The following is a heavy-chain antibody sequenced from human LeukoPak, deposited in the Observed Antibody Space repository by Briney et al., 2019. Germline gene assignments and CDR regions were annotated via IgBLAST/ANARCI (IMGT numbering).Heavy chain of an antibody. CDR1: GFTSSSYA. V-gene: IGHV3-30*04. Sequence: GGSLRLSCAASGFTSSSYAMHWVRQAPGKGLEWVAVISYDGSNKYYADSVKGRFTISRDNSKNTLYLQMNSLRAEDTAVYYCARDRALGLYYYYYGMDVWGKGTTVTVSS. CDR3: ARDRALGLYYYYYGMDV. CDR2: ISYDGSNK. J-gene: IGHJ6*04. D-gene: IGHD3-10*01.